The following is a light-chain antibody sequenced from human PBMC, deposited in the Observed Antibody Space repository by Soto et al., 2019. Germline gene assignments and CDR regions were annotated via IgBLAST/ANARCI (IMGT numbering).Light chain of an antibody. CDR3: QHRSNWPPIT. CDR1: QSVSMY. J-gene: IGKJ5*01. CDR2: DTS. V-gene: IGKV3-11*01. Sequence: EIVLTQSPATLSLSPGETAALSCRASQSVSMYLAWYQQRPGQAPRLLIYDTSNRATGIPARFSARGFGTDFTLIISNLEPEASAVYYCQHRSNWPPITFGQGTRLEIK.